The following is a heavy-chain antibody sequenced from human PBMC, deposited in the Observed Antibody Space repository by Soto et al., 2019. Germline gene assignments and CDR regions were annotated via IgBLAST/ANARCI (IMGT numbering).Heavy chain of an antibody. V-gene: IGHV3-23*01. CDR1: GFAFSNYA. CDR3: AKDRAVAARNFDY. Sequence: EVQLLASGGGLVQPGGSLRLSGAASGFAFSNYAMHWVRQAPGKGLEWVSSISTSIDATYYADSVKGRFTVSRDDSTNTLYLQMNSLRAEASAVYYCAKDRAVAARNFDYWGQGTQVTVSS. CDR2: ISTSIDAT. J-gene: IGHJ4*02. D-gene: IGHD6-6*01.